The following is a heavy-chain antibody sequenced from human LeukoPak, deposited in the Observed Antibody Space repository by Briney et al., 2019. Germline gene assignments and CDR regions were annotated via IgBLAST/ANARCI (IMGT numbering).Heavy chain of an antibody. V-gene: IGHV3-53*01. CDR2: IYSGGST. Sequence: PGGSLRLSCAASGFTVSSNYMSWIRQAPGKGLEWVSVIYSGGSTYYADSVKGRFTISRDNSKNTLYLQMNNLRAEDTAMYYCAKGTYSGNSYHFDYWGQGTLVTVSS. J-gene: IGHJ4*02. CDR1: GFTVSSNY. CDR3: AKGTYSGNSYHFDY. D-gene: IGHD1-26*01.